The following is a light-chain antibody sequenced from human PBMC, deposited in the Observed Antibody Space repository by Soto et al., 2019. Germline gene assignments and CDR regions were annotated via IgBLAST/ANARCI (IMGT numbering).Light chain of an antibody. J-gene: IGKJ4*01. Sequence: DIQMTQSPSTLSASVGDRVTITCRASQSISSWLALYQQKPGKAPKFLIFKASSLESGVPSRFSGSGSGTECTLTIGNLQPDDFATYYWQQYNNYPLTFGGGTKVEIK. V-gene: IGKV1-5*03. CDR2: KAS. CDR3: QQYNNYPLT. CDR1: QSISSW.